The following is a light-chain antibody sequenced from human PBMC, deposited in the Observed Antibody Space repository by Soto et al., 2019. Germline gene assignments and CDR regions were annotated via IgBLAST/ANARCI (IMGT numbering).Light chain of an antibody. J-gene: IGKJ3*01. CDR3: MQSLQTVFT. CDR2: LGS. Sequence: DIVMTQSPLSLPVTPGEPASISCRSSQSLLHINGYNYLDWYLQKPGQSPQLLIYLGSNRASGVPDRFSGSGSGTDLTLKISRVEAEDVGVYYCMQSLQTVFTFGPGTKVDIK. CDR1: QSLLHINGYNY. V-gene: IGKV2-28*01.